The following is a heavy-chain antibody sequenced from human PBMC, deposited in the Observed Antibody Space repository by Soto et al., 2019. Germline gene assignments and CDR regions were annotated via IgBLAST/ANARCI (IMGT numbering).Heavy chain of an antibody. CDR3: AKDSGYSYGPYFDY. CDR1: GFTFSSYG. J-gene: IGHJ4*02. Sequence: PGGSLRLSCAASGFTFSSYGMHWVRQAPGKGLEWVALISYDGSNKYYADSVKGRFTISRDNSKNTLYLQMNSLRAEDTAVYYCAKDSGYSYGPYFDYWGQGTLVTVSS. CDR2: ISYDGSNK. V-gene: IGHV3-30*18. D-gene: IGHD5-18*01.